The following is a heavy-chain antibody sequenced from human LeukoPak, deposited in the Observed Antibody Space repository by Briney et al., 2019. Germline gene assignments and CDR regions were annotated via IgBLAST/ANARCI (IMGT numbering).Heavy chain of an antibody. CDR1: GYTFTSYD. CDR3: ARYPLDYYDFWSGYYYYYGMDV. V-gene: IGHV1-8*01. J-gene: IGHJ6*02. D-gene: IGHD3-3*01. CDR2: MNPNSGNT. Sequence: GASVKVSCKASGYTFTSYDINWVRQATGQGLEWMGWMNPNSGNTGYAQKFQGRVTMTRNTSISTAYMELSSLRSEDTAVYYCARYPLDYYDFWSGYYYYYGMDVWGQGTTVTVSS.